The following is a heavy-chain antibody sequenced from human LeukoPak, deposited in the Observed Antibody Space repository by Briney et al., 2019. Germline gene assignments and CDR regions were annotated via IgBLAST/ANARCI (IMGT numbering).Heavy chain of an antibody. CDR3: ARGNDCWSAITT. CDR1: GGTFSSYA. Sequence: ASVKVSCKASGGTFSSYAISWVRQAPGQGLEWMGRIIPIFGTANYAQKFQGRVTITTDESTSTAYMELSSLRSEDTAVYYCARGNDCWSAITTWGQGTLVTVSS. CDR2: IIPIFGTA. V-gene: IGHV1-69*05. J-gene: IGHJ5*02. D-gene: IGHD3-3*01.